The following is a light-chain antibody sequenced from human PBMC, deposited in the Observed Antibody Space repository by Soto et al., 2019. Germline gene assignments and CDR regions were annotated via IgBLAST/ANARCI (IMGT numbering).Light chain of an antibody. CDR1: SSDVGSYNL. CDR2: DNS. Sequence: QSALTQPASVSGSPGQSITISCTGTSSDVGSYNLVSWYQHHPGKAPTLMIYDNSKRPSGVSNLFSGTESGNTSALTISGLQAEEEADYYCCSYSGSSTHVVFGGGTKVTVL. CDR3: CSYSGSSTHVV. V-gene: IGLV2-23*01. J-gene: IGLJ2*01.